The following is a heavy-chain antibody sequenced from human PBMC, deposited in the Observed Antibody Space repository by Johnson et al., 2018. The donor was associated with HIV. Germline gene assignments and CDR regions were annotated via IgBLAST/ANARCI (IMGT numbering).Heavy chain of an antibody. J-gene: IGHJ3*02. CDR3: ARDHAFDI. CDR2: ISYDGSNK. Sequence: QVQLVESGGGVVQPGRSLRLSCAASGIIFSSYAMHWVRQAPGKGLEWVAVISYDGSNKYYADSVKGRFTISRDNAKNSLYLQMNSLRAEDTAVYYCARDHAFDIWGQGTMVTVSS. CDR1: GIIFSSYA. V-gene: IGHV3-30*14.